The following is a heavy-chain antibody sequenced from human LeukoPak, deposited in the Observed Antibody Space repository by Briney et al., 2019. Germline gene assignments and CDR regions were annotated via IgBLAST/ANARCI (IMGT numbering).Heavy chain of an antibody. J-gene: IGHJ4*02. CDR2: IYYTGSI. CDR1: GGPSRSGDYY. V-gene: IGHV4-30-4*08. D-gene: IGHD1-26*01. CDR3: ATYLVGRSYRYFDL. Sequence: PSQTLSLTCTVSGGPSRSGDYYWTSIRQPPPKGPVWIGYIYYTGSIYYNPSLKSRLTISVDTSKNQFSLNLSSVTAADTAMYYCATYLVGRSYRYFDLWGQGTLVTVSS.